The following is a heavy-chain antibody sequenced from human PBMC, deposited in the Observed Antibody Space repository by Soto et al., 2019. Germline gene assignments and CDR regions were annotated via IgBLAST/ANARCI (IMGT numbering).Heavy chain of an antibody. J-gene: IGHJ4*02. Sequence: GGSLRLSCAAFGFDFNKYAMTWVRQAPGKGLQWVSSITSNGDSTYYADSVKGRFTTSRDNSKNTLYLQMNSLRADDTAVFYCEKDSPSYTTSPFYFDSWGQGTLVTVSS. D-gene: IGHD2-2*02. CDR2: ITSNGDST. V-gene: IGHV3-23*01. CDR1: GFDFNKYA. CDR3: EKDSPSYTTSPFYFDS.